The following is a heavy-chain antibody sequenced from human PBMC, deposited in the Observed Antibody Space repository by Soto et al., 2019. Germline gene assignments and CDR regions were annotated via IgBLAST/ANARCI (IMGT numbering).Heavy chain of an antibody. CDR3: ARGWRGSGSSYPL. J-gene: IGHJ4*02. Sequence: SETLSLTCAISGGSISTFYWNWIRQPPGKGLEWIGDIYYSGSTNYNPSLKSRVTISVDTSKNHFSLKLISVTAADTAVYYCARGWRGSGSSYPLWGQGTLVTVSS. CDR2: IYYSGST. V-gene: IGHV4-59*01. D-gene: IGHD3-10*01. CDR1: GGSISTFY.